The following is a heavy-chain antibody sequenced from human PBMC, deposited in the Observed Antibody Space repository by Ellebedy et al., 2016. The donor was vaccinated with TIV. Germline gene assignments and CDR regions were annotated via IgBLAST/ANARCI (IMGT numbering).Heavy chain of an antibody. CDR2: INSDGSST. Sequence: GESLKISCAASGFTFSSYWMHWVRQAPGKGLVWVSLINSDGSSTSYADSVKGRFTISRDNAKNSLYLQMNSLRAEDTAVYYCARDMAPQQLFHGMDVWGQGTTVTVSS. CDR1: GFTFSSYW. J-gene: IGHJ6*02. D-gene: IGHD6-13*01. CDR3: ARDMAPQQLFHGMDV. V-gene: IGHV3-74*01.